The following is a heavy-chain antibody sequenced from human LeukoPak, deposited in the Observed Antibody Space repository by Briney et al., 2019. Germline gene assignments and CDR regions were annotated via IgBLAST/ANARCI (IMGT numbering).Heavy chain of an antibody. CDR2: IYHSGST. CDR3: ARVHPALGPDNAFDI. Sequence: PSETLSLTCTVSGGSISSSSYYWGWIRQPPGKGLEWIGSIYHSGSTSYNPSLKSRVTISVDRSKNQFSLKLSSVTAADTAVYYCARVHPALGPDNAFDIWGQGTMVTVSS. V-gene: IGHV4-39*07. J-gene: IGHJ3*02. D-gene: IGHD1-14*01. CDR1: GGSISSSSYY.